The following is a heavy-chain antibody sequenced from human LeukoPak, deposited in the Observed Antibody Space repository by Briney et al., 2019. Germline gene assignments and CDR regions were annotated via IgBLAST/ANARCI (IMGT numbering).Heavy chain of an antibody. V-gene: IGHV3-74*01. J-gene: IGHJ5*02. D-gene: IGHD3-10*01. CDR2: INSDESST. CDR3: ARSLWFGELRA. Sequence: GGSLRLSCAASGFTFSSYWMHWVRQAPGKRLVWVSRINSDESSTSYADSVKGRFTISRDNAKNTLYLQMNSLRAEDTAVYYCARSLWFGELRAWGQGTLVTVSS. CDR1: GFTFSSYW.